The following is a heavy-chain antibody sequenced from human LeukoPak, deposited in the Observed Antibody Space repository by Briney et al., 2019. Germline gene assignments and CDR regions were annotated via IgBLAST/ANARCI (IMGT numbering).Heavy chain of an antibody. Sequence: SETLSLTCTVSGGSISSYYWSWIGPPPGKGLGWIGYIYYSRSANSNTSLTTRVTISVDPSKNQFTPKLSSVAAADPAAYYCSSRSRVGGYDLGGFDYWGEEPWSPSPQ. D-gene: IGHD5-12*01. V-gene: IGHV4-59*08. J-gene: IGHJ4*01. CDR1: GGSISSYY. CDR3: SSRSRVGGYDLGGFDY. CDR2: IYYSRSA.